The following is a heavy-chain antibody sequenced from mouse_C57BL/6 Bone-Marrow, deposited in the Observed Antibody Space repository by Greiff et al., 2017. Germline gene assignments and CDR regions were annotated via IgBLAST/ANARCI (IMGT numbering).Heavy chain of an antibody. J-gene: IGHJ4*01. CDR2: INPYNGGT. D-gene: IGHD1-1*01. V-gene: IGHV1-19*01. CDR1: GYTFTDYY. CDR3: ARGYGSSYYAMDY. Sequence: EVQLQQSGPVLVKPGASVKMSCKASGYTFTDYYMNWVKQSHGKSLEWIGVINPYNGGTSYNQKFKGKATLTVDKSSSTAYMELNSLTSEDSAVYYCARGYGSSYYAMDYWGQGTSVTVSS.